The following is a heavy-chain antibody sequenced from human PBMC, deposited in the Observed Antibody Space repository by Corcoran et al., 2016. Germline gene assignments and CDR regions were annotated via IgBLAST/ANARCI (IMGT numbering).Heavy chain of an antibody. CDR1: GFTFSSYG. CDR2: IWYDGSNK. Sequence: QVQLVESGGGVVQPGRSLRLSCAASGFTFSSYGMHWVRQAPGKGLEWVAVIWYDGSNKYYADSVKGRFTISRDNSKNTLYLQMNSLRAEDTAVYYCARDPSAILEWSPESDYYGMDVWGQGTTVTVSS. D-gene: IGHD3-3*02. J-gene: IGHJ6*02. CDR3: ARDPSAILEWSPESDYYGMDV. V-gene: IGHV3-33*01.